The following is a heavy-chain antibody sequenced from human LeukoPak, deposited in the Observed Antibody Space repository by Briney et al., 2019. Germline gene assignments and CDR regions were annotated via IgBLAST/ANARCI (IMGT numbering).Heavy chain of an antibody. D-gene: IGHD4-17*01. Sequence: GGSLRLTCAASGFTFTNAWMNWVRQAPGKGLEWVGRIKSKTDGGTKDYAAPVKGRFTMSRDDPENMLYLQMNSLRAEDTAVYYCAKDSLGTVTLNWFDPWGQGTLVTVSS. V-gene: IGHV3-15*01. J-gene: IGHJ5*02. CDR2: IKSKTDGGTK. CDR1: GFTFTNAW. CDR3: AKDSLGTVTLNWFDP.